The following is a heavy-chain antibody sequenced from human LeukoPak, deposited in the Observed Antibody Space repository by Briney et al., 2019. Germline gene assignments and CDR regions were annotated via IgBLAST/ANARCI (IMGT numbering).Heavy chain of an antibody. J-gene: IGHJ6*04. CDR3: ARRLGYCGSTGCFANAMDI. CDR2: IYDGGSR. D-gene: IGHD2-2*01. Sequence: GGSLRLSCAASGSTVSSNYMSWVRQAPEKGLEWVSVIYDGGSRYYADSVKGRFTISRDDSKNTVYLQMNSLRDEDTAVYYCARRLGYCGSTGCFANAMDIWGKGTTVTVSS. V-gene: IGHV3-53*01. CDR1: GSTVSSNY.